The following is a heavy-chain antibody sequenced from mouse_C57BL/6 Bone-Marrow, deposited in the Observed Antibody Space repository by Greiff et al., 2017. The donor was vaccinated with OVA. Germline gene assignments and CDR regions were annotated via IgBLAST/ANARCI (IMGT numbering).Heavy chain of an antibody. Sequence: LVESGAELARPGASVKLSCKASGYTFTSSGISWVKQRTGQGLEWIGEIYPRSGTTYYNEKFKGKATLTADKSSSTAYMELRRLTSDDSAVYFCARRYGSGFYWYFGGWGTGATVTVAS. CDR2: IYPRSGTT. CDR1: GYTFTSSG. CDR3: ARRYGSGFYWYFGG. D-gene: IGHD1-1*01. V-gene: IGHV1-81*01. J-gene: IGHJ1*03.